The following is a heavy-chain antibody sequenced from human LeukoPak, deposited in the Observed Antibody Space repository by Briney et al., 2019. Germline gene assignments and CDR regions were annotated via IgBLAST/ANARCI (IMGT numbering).Heavy chain of an antibody. CDR3: AREAYDVWTSDRFDP. CDR2: INHSGST. D-gene: IGHD3-3*01. J-gene: IGHJ5*02. Sequence: SETLSLTCSVSGYSISSGYYWGWIRPPPGKGLGWIGEINHSGSTNYNPSHKSRVTISVDTSKNQFSLKLSSVTAADTAMYYCAREAYDVWTSDRFDPWGQGTLVTVSS. V-gene: IGHV4-38-2*02. CDR1: GYSISSGYY.